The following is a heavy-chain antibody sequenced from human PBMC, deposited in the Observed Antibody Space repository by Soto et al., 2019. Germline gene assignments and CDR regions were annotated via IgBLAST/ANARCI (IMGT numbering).Heavy chain of an antibody. CDR2: ISYDGSNK. V-gene: IGHV3-30*09. CDR3: TAAQGRH. CDR1: GFIFSADA. J-gene: IGHJ4*02. D-gene: IGHD6-6*01. Sequence: QVQLVESGGGVVQPGRSLRLSCAASGFIFSADAMYWVRQAPGKGLEWVAVISYDGSNKYYADSVKGRFAISRDNSKDTLDLQMDTLRAEDTAVYYCTAAQGRHWGQGTLVTVSS.